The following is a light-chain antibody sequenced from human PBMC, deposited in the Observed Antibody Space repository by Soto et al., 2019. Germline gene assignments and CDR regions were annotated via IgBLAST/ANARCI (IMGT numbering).Light chain of an antibody. Sequence: QSVLTQPPSASGTPGQRVTISCSGGSSNVGTNIVNWYQQLPGTAPKLLIYNNNQRPSGVPDRFSGSKSGTSASLAISGLQSDDEADYYCAAWDDSLNGVLFGGGTKLTVL. CDR3: AAWDDSLNGVL. CDR2: NNN. J-gene: IGLJ2*01. V-gene: IGLV1-44*01. CDR1: SSNVGTNI.